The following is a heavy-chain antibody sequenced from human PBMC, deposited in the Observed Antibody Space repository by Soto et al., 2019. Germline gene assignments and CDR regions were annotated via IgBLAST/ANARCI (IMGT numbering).Heavy chain of an antibody. CDR2: ISGSGGST. V-gene: IGHV3-23*01. D-gene: IGHD2-15*01. J-gene: IGHJ6*02. CDR1: GFTFSSYA. CDR3: ARGGYCSGGSCYWDYYGMDV. Sequence: GGSLRLSCAASGFTFSSYAMSWVRQAPGKGLEWVSAISGSGGSTYYADSVKGRFTISRDNSKNTLYLQMNSHRAEDRAVYYCARGGYCSGGSCYWDYYGMDVWGQGTTVTVSS.